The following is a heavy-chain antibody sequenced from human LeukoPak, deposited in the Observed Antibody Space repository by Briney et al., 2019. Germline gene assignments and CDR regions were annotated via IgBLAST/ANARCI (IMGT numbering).Heavy chain of an antibody. CDR1: GGSFSSAGYY. CDR2: IYSSGRT. V-gene: IGHV4-61*02. D-gene: IGHD5-12*01. J-gene: IGHJ4*02. Sequence: PSQTLSLTCTVSGGSFSSAGYYWSWLRQPAGTGLEWIGRIYSSGRTDYNPSLKSRVTLSVDIFKNQFSLNLNSVTAADTAVYYCARGTHAQAARGYSGYDTDYWGQGTLVTVSS. CDR3: ARGTHAQAARGYSGYDTDY.